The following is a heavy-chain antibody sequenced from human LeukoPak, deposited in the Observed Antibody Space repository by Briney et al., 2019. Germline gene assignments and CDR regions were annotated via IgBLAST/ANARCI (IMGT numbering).Heavy chain of an antibody. Sequence: PSETLSLTCAVYGGSFSGYYWSWIRQPPGKGLEWIGEINHSGSTNYSPSLKSRVTISVDTSKNQFSLKLSSVTAADTAVYYCARISGFYYHGSGTANYYHHGMDVWGQGTTVTVSS. CDR1: GGSFSGYY. J-gene: IGHJ6*02. D-gene: IGHD3-10*01. CDR3: ARISGFYYHGSGTANYYHHGMDV. V-gene: IGHV4-34*01. CDR2: INHSGST.